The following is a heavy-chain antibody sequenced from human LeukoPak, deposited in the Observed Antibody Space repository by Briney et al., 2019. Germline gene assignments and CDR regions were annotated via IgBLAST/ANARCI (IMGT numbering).Heavy chain of an antibody. D-gene: IGHD3-16*01. V-gene: IGHV3-7*01. Sequence: GGSLRLSCAASGFTFSGCWMSWVRQAPGKGLEWVANIKQDGSEKYYVDSVKGRFTISRDNAKNSLYLQMNSLRAEDTAVYYCARADRLGAALLASFDYWGQGTLVTVSS. CDR3: ARADRLGAALLASFDY. CDR2: IKQDGSEK. J-gene: IGHJ4*02. CDR1: GFTFSGCW.